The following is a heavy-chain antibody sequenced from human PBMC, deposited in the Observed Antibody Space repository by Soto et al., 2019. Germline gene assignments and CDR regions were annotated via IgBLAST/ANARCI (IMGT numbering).Heavy chain of an antibody. CDR3: ARDFPRAFCSGTGCCFDY. V-gene: IGHV1-18*01. CDR1: GYTFTTYG. Sequence: QVQLVQSGAEVKKPGASMRVSCKASGYTFTTYGISWVRQAPGQGLEWMGWVSANNGDTKYAQKFQDRITLTTDTSTSPAYMEVRSLRSDDTALYFCARDFPRAFCSGTGCCFDYWGQGTPVTVSS. CDR2: VSANNGDT. D-gene: IGHD2-15*01. J-gene: IGHJ4*02.